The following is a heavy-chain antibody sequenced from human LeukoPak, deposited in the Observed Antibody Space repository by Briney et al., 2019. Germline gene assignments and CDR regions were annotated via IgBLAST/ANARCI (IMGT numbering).Heavy chain of an antibody. D-gene: IGHD5-12*01. Sequence: ASVKVSCKASGYTFTSYYMHWVRQAPGQGLEWMGIINPSGGSTSYAQKFQGRVTMTRDTSISTAYMELSRLRSDDTAVYYCARFGSGYDPEWGQGTLVTVSS. CDR3: ARFGSGYDPE. J-gene: IGHJ4*02. V-gene: IGHV1-46*01. CDR1: GYTFTSYY. CDR2: INPSGGST.